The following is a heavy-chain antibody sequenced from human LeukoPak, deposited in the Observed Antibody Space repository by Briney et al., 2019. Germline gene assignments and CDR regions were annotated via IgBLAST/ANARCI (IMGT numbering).Heavy chain of an antibody. CDR3: ARDRGYSYGDFDY. CDR2: IIPIFGTA. CDR1: GGTFSSYA. Sequence: GASVKVSCKASGGTFSSYAISWVRQAPGQGLEWMGGIIPIFGTANYAQKFQGRVTITADESTSTAYMELSGLRSEDTAVYYCARDRGYSYGDFDYWGQGTLVTVSS. J-gene: IGHJ4*02. V-gene: IGHV1-69*13. D-gene: IGHD5-18*01.